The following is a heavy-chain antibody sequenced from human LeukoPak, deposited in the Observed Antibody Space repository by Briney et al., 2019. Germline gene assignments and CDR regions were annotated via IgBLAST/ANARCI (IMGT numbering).Heavy chain of an antibody. D-gene: IGHD3-16*01. CDR2: INSGGSCT. CDR1: GFTFSSYW. V-gene: IGHV3-74*01. J-gene: IGHJ4*02. Sequence: GGSLRLSCAASGFTFSSYWMHWVRQAPGKGLVWVSRINSGGSCTSYADSVKGRFTISRDNAKNTLYLQMNSLGAEDTAVYYCARERGGIAVDYWGQGTLVTVSS. CDR3: ARERGGIAVDY.